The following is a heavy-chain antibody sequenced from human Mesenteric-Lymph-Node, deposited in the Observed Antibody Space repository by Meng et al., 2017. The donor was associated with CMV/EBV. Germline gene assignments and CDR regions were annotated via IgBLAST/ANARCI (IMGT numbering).Heavy chain of an antibody. D-gene: IGHD2-2*02. CDR3: ARDGEGYCYSSSCYKGSDV. CDR2: ISSTSAYI. J-gene: IGHJ6*02. V-gene: IGHV3-21*01. Sequence: GESLKISCAASGYTFSSSSMNWVRQAPGKGLEWVSSISSTSAYIFYAGSVKGRFTISRDNAKNSLYLQMNSLRAEDTAIYYCARDGEGYCYSSSCYKGSDVWGQGTTVTVSS. CDR1: GYTFSSSS.